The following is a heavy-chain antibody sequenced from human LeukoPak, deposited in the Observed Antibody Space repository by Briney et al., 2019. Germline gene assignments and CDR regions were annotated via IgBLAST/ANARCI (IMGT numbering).Heavy chain of an antibody. Sequence: GTSVKVSCKASGFTFTSSAMQWVRQARGQPLEWIGWIVVGSGNTNYAQKFQERVTITRDMSTSTAYMELSSLRSEDTAVYYCAATLWSYSSSGTHYYYYGMDVWGQGTTVTVSS. J-gene: IGHJ6*02. CDR2: IVVGSGNT. CDR1: GFTFTSSA. V-gene: IGHV1-58*02. D-gene: IGHD6-6*01. CDR3: AATLWSYSSSGTHYYYYGMDV.